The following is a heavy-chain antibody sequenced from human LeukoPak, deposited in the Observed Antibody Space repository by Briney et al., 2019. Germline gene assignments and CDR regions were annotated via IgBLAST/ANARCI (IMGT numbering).Heavy chain of an antibody. Sequence: KPSVTLSLTCTVSGCSISDYYWNWLRQPPGKGLEWIGYMYYRGSNNFNPSLKSRVTISVDTSKNHLSLKLTSVTAADTAVYYCARRGPRGTDFDFWGQGTLVTVSS. CDR2: MYYRGSN. D-gene: IGHD1-26*01. CDR1: GCSISDYY. J-gene: IGHJ4*02. V-gene: IGHV4-59*01. CDR3: ARRGPRGTDFDF.